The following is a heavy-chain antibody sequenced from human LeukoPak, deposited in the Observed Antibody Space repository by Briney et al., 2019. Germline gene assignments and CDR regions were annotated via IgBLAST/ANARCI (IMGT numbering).Heavy chain of an antibody. V-gene: IGHV4-39*07. CDR2: IYYSGST. Sequence: SETLSLTCTVSGGSISSSSYYWGWIRQPPGKGLEWIGSIYYSGSTYYNPSLKSRVTISVDTSKNQFSLKLLSVTAADTAVYYCASGRGRCNYWYLDIWGRGTLATVSS. J-gene: IGHJ2*01. CDR1: GGSISSSSYY. D-gene: IGHD2-15*01. CDR3: ASGRGRCNYWYLDI.